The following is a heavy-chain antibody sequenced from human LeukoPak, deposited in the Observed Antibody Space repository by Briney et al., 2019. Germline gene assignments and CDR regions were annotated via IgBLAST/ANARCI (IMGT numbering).Heavy chain of an antibody. Sequence: GGSLRLSCAASGFTFSSYWMHWVRHAPGKGLVWVSRINSDGSSTSYADSVKGRFTISRDNAKNTLYLQMNSLRAEDTAVYYCARDLGGSGYESYFDYWGQGTLVTVSS. D-gene: IGHD3-3*01. V-gene: IGHV3-74*01. CDR1: GFTFSSYW. J-gene: IGHJ4*02. CDR3: ARDLGGSGYESYFDY. CDR2: INSDGSST.